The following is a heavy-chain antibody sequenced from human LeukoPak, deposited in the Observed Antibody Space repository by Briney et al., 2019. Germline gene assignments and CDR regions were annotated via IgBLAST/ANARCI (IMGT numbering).Heavy chain of an antibody. CDR2: IYDSGST. V-gene: IGHV4-39*07. J-gene: IGHJ5*02. CDR1: GGSIRSSYYY. Sequence: SETLSLTCTVSGGSIRSSYYYWGWIRQPPGKGLERIGSIYDSGSTYYNPSLKSRATISVDTSKNQFSLKLNSVTAADTAVYYCARVTYDNWFDPWGQGTLVTVSS. CDR3: ARVTYDNWFDP.